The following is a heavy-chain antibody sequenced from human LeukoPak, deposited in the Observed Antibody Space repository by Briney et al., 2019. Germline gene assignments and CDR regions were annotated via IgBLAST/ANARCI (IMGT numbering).Heavy chain of an antibody. J-gene: IGHJ4*02. Sequence: PGGSLRLSCAASGFTFSSYSMNWVRQAPGKGLEWVSSISSSSSYIYYADSVKGRFTISRDNAKNSLYLQMNSLRAEDTAVYYCARGSSGWYVPPGDYWGQGTLVTVSS. CDR3: ARGSSGWYVPPGDY. V-gene: IGHV3-21*04. D-gene: IGHD6-19*01. CDR1: GFTFSSYS. CDR2: ISSSSSYI.